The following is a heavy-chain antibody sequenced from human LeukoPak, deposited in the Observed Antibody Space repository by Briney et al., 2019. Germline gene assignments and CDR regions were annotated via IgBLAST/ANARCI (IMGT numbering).Heavy chain of an antibody. CDR1: GYTFASYG. J-gene: IGHJ4*02. V-gene: IGHV1-18*01. D-gene: IGHD1-26*01. CDR2: ISAYNVNE. CDR3: ARDGSGSYYEASDYFDY. Sequence: ASVKVSCKASGYTFASYGISWVRQAPGQGLEWMGWISAYNVNENYAQKLQGRVNMTTDTSTSTAYMELRSLRSDNTAVYYCARDGSGSYYEASDYFDYWGQGTLVTVSS.